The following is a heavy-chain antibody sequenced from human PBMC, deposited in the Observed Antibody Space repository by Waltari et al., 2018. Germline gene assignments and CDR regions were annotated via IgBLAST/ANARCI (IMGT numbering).Heavy chain of an antibody. CDR1: VFTGPSYY. CDR2: IYSAVTT. J-gene: IGHJ4*02. CDR3: ARGNTASLDY. Sequence: HLVESGGGLIQPGGSLRLFCAASVFTGPSYYMSWVRQAPGRGLECVSVIYSAVTTYYADSVKGRFTISRDTFRNTLYLQMDNLRPDDTAVYYCARGNTASLDYWGQGTLVTVSS. V-gene: IGHV3-53*01. D-gene: IGHD2-21*02.